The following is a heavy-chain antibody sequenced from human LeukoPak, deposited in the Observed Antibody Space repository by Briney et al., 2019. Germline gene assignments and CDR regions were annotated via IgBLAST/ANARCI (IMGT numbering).Heavy chain of an antibody. CDR2: IWYDGSNK. Sequence: PGGSLRLSCAASGFTFSSYGMHWVRQAPGKGLEWVAVIWYDGSNKYYADSVKGRFTISRDNSKNTLYLQMNSLRAEDTAVYYCAKIGSWGVLRYFDWLSSLGYYYYGMDVWGQGTTVTVSS. CDR3: AKIGSWGVLRYFDWLSSLGYYYYGMDV. D-gene: IGHD3-9*01. V-gene: IGHV3-30*02. J-gene: IGHJ6*02. CDR1: GFTFSSYG.